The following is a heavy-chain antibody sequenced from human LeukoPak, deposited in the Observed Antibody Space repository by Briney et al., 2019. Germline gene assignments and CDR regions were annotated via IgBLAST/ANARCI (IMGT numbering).Heavy chain of an antibody. CDR1: LGSFSGYY. CDR2: INHSGST. CDR3: AREVFRWRITMVRGVSPSFDI. D-gene: IGHD3-10*01. V-gene: IGHV4-34*01. J-gene: IGHJ3*02. Sequence: SETLSLTCAVYLGSFSGYYWSWIRQPPGKGLEWIGEINHSGSTNYNPSLKSRVTISVDTSKNQFSLKLSSVTAADTAVYYCAREVFRWRITMVRGVSPSFDIWGQGTMVTVSS.